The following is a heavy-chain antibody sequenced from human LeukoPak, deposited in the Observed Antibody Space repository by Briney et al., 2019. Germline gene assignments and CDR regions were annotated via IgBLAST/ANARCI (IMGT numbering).Heavy chain of an antibody. D-gene: IGHD5-24*01. CDR3: ARDKRGRDYFDY. V-gene: IGHV4-59*01. J-gene: IGHJ4*02. Sequence: SETLSPTCTVSGGSISSYYWSWIRQPPGKGLEWIGYIYYSGSTNYNPSLKSRVTISVDTSKNQFSLKLSSVTAADTAVYYCARDKRGRDYFDYWGQGTLVTVSS. CDR1: GGSISSYY. CDR2: IYYSGST.